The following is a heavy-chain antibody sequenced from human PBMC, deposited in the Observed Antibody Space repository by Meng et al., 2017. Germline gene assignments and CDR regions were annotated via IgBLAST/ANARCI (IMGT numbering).Heavy chain of an antibody. CDR3: ASIGVGLGIYFDY. CDR2: IYYSGSP. CDR1: GGSISSSSYY. Sequence: SETLSLTCTVSGGSISSSSYYWGWIRQPPGTGLVWIGSIYYSGSPYYNPSLKSRVTISVDTSKNQFSLKLSPVTAADTAVYYRASIGVGLGIYFDYWGQGTLVTVSS. V-gene: IGHV4-39*07. D-gene: IGHD3-16*01. J-gene: IGHJ4*01.